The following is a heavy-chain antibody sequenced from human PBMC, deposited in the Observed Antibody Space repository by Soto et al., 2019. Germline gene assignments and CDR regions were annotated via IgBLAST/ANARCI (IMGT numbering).Heavy chain of an antibody. CDR3: ARGAMVRGVIIAVDYYYYGMDV. Sequence: TSETLSLTCAVSGGPISSSNWWSWVRQPPGKGLEWIGEIYHSGSTNYNPSLKSRVTISVDKSKNQFSLKLSSVTAADTAVYYCARGAMVRGVIIAVDYYYYGMDVWGQGTTVTVSS. D-gene: IGHD3-10*01. V-gene: IGHV4-4*02. J-gene: IGHJ6*02. CDR2: IYHSGST. CDR1: GGPISSSNW.